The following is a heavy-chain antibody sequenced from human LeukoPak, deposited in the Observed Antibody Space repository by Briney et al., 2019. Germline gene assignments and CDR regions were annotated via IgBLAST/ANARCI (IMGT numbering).Heavy chain of an antibody. D-gene: IGHD3-22*01. Sequence: GGSLRPSCAASGFTFSSYAMHWVRQAPGKGLEWVAVISYDGSNKYYADSVKGRFTISRDNSKNTLYLQMNSLRAEDTAVYYCARGSDSSGYSNWFDPWGQGTLVTVSS. V-gene: IGHV3-30-3*01. CDR3: ARGSDSSGYSNWFDP. J-gene: IGHJ5*02. CDR2: ISYDGSNK. CDR1: GFTFSSYA.